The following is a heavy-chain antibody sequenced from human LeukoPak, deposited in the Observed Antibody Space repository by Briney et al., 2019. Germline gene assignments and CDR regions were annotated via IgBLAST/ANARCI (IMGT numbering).Heavy chain of an antibody. V-gene: IGHV5-51*01. J-gene: IGHJ5*02. CDR1: GYSFTSYW. CDR2: IYPGDSDT. Sequence: GESLKISCKGSGYSFTSYWIGWVRQMPGKGLEWMGIIYPGDSDTTNNPPFQRQLTISADNTISTAYLQWSSLKASDTTIYYCARRPRGYSGWFDPWGQGTLVTVSS. D-gene: IGHD6-25*01. CDR3: ARRPRGYSGWFDP.